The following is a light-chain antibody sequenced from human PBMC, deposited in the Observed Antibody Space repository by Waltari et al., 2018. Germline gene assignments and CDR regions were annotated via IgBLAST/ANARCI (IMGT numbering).Light chain of an antibody. V-gene: IGLV3-19*01. Sequence: SSELTQDPAVSVALGQTVRITCQGDSLRRYDASWYQQRPGQAPRLLLAGQDNRPPGVPDRFSGSTSGDTASLTITGAQAEDEADYYCHSRDTISTRVFGGGTRLTV. CDR3: HSRDTISTRV. CDR1: SLRRYD. J-gene: IGLJ3*02. CDR2: GQD.